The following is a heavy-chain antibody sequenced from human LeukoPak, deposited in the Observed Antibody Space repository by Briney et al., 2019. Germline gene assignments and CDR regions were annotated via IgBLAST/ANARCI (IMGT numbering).Heavy chain of an antibody. V-gene: IGHV3-23*01. Sequence: GGSLRLSCAPSRFTFSGAAMTWVRQAPGKGLEWVSTITGSDDRTYYADSVKGRFTISRDYSKNTLRLQMSSLRVEDTAIYYCAKGPQVGSGYHPDFWGQGTLVTVSS. CDR2: ITGSDDRT. D-gene: IGHD3-22*01. CDR3: AKGPQVGSGYHPDF. CDR1: RFTFSGAA. J-gene: IGHJ4*02.